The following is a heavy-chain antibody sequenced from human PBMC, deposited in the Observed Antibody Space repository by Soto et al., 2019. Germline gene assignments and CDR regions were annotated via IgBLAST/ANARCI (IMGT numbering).Heavy chain of an antibody. J-gene: IGHJ4*02. V-gene: IGHV3-48*02. CDR1: GFTFSSYS. D-gene: IGHD5-18*01. Sequence: GGSLRLSCAASGFTFSSYSMNWVRQAPGKGLEWVSYISSSSSTIYYADSVKGRFTIPRDNAKNSLYPQMNSLRDEDTAVYYCERARTCIQLWLIDYWGQGTLVTVSS. CDR2: ISSSSSTI. CDR3: ERARTCIQLWLIDY.